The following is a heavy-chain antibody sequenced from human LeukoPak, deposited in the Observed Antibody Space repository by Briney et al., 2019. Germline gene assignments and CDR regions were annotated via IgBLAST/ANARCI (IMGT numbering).Heavy chain of an antibody. CDR1: GFTFDDYG. V-gene: IGHV3-9*01. CDR2: ISWNRGVI. J-gene: IGHJ4*02. D-gene: IGHD4-17*01. Sequence: GGSLRLSCAASGFTFDDYGMSWVRQAPGKGLEWVSGISWNRGVIGYADSVKGRFTISRDNAKNSLYLQMNSLRAEDTAVYYCAKNTDYGAVDYWGQGTLVTVSS. CDR3: AKNTDYGAVDY.